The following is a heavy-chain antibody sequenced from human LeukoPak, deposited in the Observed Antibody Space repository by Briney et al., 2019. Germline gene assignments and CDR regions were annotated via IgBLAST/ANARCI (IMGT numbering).Heavy chain of an antibody. J-gene: IGHJ4*02. D-gene: IGHD6-13*01. CDR3: ARALAARYYFDY. V-gene: IGHV4-31*03. CDR2: IYYSGST. CDR1: GGSISSGGYY. Sequence: PSETLSLTCTVSGGSISSGGYYWSWIRQHPGKGLEWIGYIYYSGSTYYNPSLKSRVTISVDTSKNQFSLKLSSVTAADTAVYYCARALAARYYFDYWGQGTLVTVSS.